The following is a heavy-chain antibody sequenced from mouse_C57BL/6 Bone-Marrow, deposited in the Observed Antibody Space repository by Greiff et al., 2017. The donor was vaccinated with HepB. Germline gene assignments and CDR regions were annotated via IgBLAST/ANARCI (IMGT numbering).Heavy chain of an antibody. CDR1: GYTFTSYW. Sequence: QVQLQHPGAELVRPGSSVKLSCKASGYTFTSYWMHWVKQRPIQGLEWIGNIDPSDSETHYNQKFKDKATLTVDKSSSTAYMQLSSLTSEDSAVYYCARWGSGSHYYAMDYWGQGTSVTVSS. CDR2: IDPSDSET. D-gene: IGHD3-2*02. V-gene: IGHV1-52*01. J-gene: IGHJ4*01. CDR3: ARWGSGSHYYAMDY.